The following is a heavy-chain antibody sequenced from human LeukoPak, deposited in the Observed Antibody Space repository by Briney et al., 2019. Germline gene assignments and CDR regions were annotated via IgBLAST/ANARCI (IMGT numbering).Heavy chain of an antibody. J-gene: IGHJ4*02. CDR3: ARELYSTDSLDY. Sequence: GGSLRLSCAASGFTFSDYYMSWIRQAPGKGLEWVSSISSSSSYIYYADSVKGRFTISRDNAKNSLYLQMNSLRAEDTAVYYCARELYSTDSLDYWGQGTLVTVSS. V-gene: IGHV3-11*06. CDR2: ISSSSSYI. D-gene: IGHD2-8*02. CDR1: GFTFSDYY.